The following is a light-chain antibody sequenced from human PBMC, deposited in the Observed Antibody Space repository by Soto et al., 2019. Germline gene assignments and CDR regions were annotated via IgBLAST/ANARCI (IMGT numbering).Light chain of an antibody. Sequence: EIVLTQSPGTLSLSPGEGATLSCRASQSVSSSYLAWYQQKPGQAPRLLIYGASSRATGIPARFSGSGSGTEFTLTIRSLQTDDFSTYYCQQYHSYWTFGQGTKGDIK. J-gene: IGKJ1*01. V-gene: IGKV3-20*01. CDR1: QSVSSSY. CDR2: GAS. CDR3: QQYHSYWT.